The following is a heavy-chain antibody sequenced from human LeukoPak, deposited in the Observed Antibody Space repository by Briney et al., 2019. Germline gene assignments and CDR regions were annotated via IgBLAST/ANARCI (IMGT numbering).Heavy chain of an antibody. Sequence: GGSLRLSCAASGFTFSNAWMSWVRQAPGKGLEWVGRIKSKTDGGTTDYAAPVKGRFTISRDDSKNTLYLQMNSLKTEDTAVYYCTSSSSSGVAGGYWGQGTLVTVSS. D-gene: IGHD6-13*01. J-gene: IGHJ4*02. V-gene: IGHV3-15*01. CDR3: TSSSSSGVAGGY. CDR2: IKSKTDGGTT. CDR1: GFTFSNAW.